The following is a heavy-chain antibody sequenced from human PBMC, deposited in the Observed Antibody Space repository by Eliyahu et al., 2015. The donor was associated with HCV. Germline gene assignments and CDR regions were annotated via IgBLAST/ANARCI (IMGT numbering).Heavy chain of an antibody. CDR3: AKGRVVTSTWTLGDY. V-gene: IGHV3-74*01. J-gene: IGHJ4*02. Sequence: EVQLVESGGGLVQPGGSLRLSCAASGFTLXXYWMHWVRQAPGKGLVWVSRINSDGSITGYADSVKGRFTISRDNAKNTLYLQMSSLRAEDTAVYYCAKGRVVTSTWTLGDYWGQGTLVTVSS. CDR2: INSDGSIT. D-gene: IGHD6-13*01. CDR1: GFTLXXYW.